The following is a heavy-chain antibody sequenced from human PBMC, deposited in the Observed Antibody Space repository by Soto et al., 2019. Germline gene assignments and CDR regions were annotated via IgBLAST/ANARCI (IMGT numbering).Heavy chain of an antibody. J-gene: IGHJ6*03. CDR1: GYTFTSYD. CDR2: MSPNSGNT. V-gene: IGHV1-8*01. Sequence: GASVKVSCKASGYTFTSYDINWVRQATGQGLEWMGWMSPNSGNTGYAQKFQGRVTMTRNTSISTAYMELSSLRSEDTAVYYCARGLLGYCTNGVCSDYYYMDVWGKGTTVTVS. CDR3: ARGLLGYCTNGVCSDYYYMDV. D-gene: IGHD2-8*01.